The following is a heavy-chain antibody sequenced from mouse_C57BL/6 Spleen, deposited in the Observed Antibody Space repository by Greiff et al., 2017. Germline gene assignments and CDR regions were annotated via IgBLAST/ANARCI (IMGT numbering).Heavy chain of an antibody. V-gene: IGHV14-4*01. CDR1: GFNIKDDY. CDR3: TTGSTTVVAFDY. Sequence: VQLKESGAELVRPGASVKLSCTASGFNIKDDYMHWVKQRPEQGLEWIGWIDPENGDTEYASKFQGKATITADTSSNTAYLQLSSLTSEDTAVYYCTTGSTTVVAFDYWGQGTTLTVSS. D-gene: IGHD1-1*01. CDR2: IDPENGDT. J-gene: IGHJ2*01.